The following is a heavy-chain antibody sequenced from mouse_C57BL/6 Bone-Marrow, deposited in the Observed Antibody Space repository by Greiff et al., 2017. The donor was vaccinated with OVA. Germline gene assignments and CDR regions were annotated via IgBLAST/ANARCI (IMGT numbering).Heavy chain of an antibody. CDR3: ARLPKNCSRHWYFDV. J-gene: IGHJ1*03. CDR2: IHPNSGST. V-gene: IGHV1-64*01. D-gene: IGHD1-1*01. Sequence: QVQLQQPGAELVKPGASVKLSCKASGYTFTSYWMHWVKQRPGQGLEWIGMIHPNSGSTNYNEKFKSKATLTVDKSSSTAYMQLSSLTSEDSAVYYCARLPKNCSRHWYFDVWGTGTTVTVSS. CDR1: GYTFTSYW.